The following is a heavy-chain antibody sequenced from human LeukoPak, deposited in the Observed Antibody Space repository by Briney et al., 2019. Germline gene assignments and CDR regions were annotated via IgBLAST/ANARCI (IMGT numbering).Heavy chain of an antibody. J-gene: IGHJ4*02. D-gene: IGHD3-22*01. CDR3: ARRDSSGYYNY. V-gene: IGHV4-59*01. CDR1: GGSISIYY. Sequence: PSETLSLTCTVSGGSISIYYWTWIRQPPGKGLEWIGYIYYSGSTDYNPSLKSRVTISVDRSKNLFSLKLTSVTAADTAVYYCARRDSSGYYNYWGQGTLVTVSS. CDR2: IYYSGST.